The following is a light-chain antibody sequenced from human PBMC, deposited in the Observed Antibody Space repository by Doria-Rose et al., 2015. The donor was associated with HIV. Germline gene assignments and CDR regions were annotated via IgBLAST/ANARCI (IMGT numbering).Light chain of an antibody. V-gene: IGKV3-20*01. CDR2: DGS. J-gene: IGKJ1*01. CDR3: HQYGTSWT. CDR1: QSFSSTY. Sequence: TQSPGTLSLSPGERATLSCRASQSFSSTYLAWYQQKPGQAPSLLIYDGSTSATGIPDRFSASGSGTDFTLTINRLEPEDFALYYCHQYGTSWTFGQGTKVE.